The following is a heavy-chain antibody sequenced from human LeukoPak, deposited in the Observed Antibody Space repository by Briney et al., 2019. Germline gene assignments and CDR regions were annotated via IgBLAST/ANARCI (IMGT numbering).Heavy chain of an antibody. Sequence: SETLSLTCSVSGGSITSSTYYWGWIRQPPGKRLEWIGNIYYSGSTYYNPSLKSRVSISVDTSKNQFSLKLSSVTATDTALYYCARAQNYFGSGKYYVKDYFFDYWGQGTLVTVSS. CDR3: ARAQNYFGSGKYYVKDYFFDY. CDR2: IYYSGST. CDR1: GGSITSSTYY. J-gene: IGHJ4*02. V-gene: IGHV4-39*01. D-gene: IGHD3-10*01.